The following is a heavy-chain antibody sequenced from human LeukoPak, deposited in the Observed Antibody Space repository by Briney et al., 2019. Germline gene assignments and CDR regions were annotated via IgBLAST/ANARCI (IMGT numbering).Heavy chain of an antibody. Sequence: VGSLRLSCAASGFTFSTYTMHWVRQAPGKGLEYVSSISGNGGSREYANSVKGRFTISRDNSKNTLYLQMNSLRAEDTAVYYCASSSSWYSGLDYWGQGTLVTVSS. CDR2: ISGNGGSR. J-gene: IGHJ4*02. CDR1: GFTFSTYT. D-gene: IGHD6-13*01. CDR3: ASSSSWYSGLDY. V-gene: IGHV3-64*01.